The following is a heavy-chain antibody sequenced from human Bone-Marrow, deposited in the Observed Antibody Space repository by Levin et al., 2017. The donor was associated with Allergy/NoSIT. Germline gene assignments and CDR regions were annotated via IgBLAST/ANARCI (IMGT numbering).Heavy chain of an antibody. V-gene: IGHV3-33*01. J-gene: IGHJ5*01. Sequence: GGSLRLSCAASGFSFSNYGMHWVRQAPGRGLEWVASLWFDGSNKYYGDSVKGRFAISRDNSRDTLHLQMKSLRAEDTAVYFCARCSGNGWHGWVDSWGQGTLVTVSS. CDR2: LWFDGSNK. D-gene: IGHD6-19*01. CDR3: ARCSGNGWHGWVDS. CDR1: GFSFSNYG.